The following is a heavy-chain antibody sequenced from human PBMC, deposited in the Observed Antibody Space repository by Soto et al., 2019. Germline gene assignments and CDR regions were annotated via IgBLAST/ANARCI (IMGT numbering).Heavy chain of an antibody. CDR2: IYYSGST. V-gene: IGHV4-59*01. CDR1: GGSISGYY. CDR3: AREVSYPGWFDP. J-gene: IGHJ5*02. D-gene: IGHD1-26*01. Sequence: SETRSLTCSVSGGSISGYYWSWIRQPPGKGLEWIGYIYYSGSTNYNPSLKSRVTISVDTSKNQFSLKLSSVTAADTAVYYCAREVSYPGWFDPWGQGTLVTVSS.